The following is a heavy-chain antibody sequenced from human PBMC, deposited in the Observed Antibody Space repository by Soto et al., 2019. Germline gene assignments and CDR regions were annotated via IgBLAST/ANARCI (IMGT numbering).Heavy chain of an antibody. V-gene: IGHV3-64D*06. J-gene: IGHJ4*02. CDR2: ISWNGGST. D-gene: IGHD6-13*01. Sequence: PGGSLRLSCAASGFTFGDYAMHWVRQAPGKGLEWVSGISWNGGSTYYADSVKGRFTISRDNSKNTLYLQMSSLRAEDTAVYYCVKDPSSSWYYFDYWGQGTLVTVSS. CDR3: VKDPSSSWYYFDY. CDR1: GFTFGDYA.